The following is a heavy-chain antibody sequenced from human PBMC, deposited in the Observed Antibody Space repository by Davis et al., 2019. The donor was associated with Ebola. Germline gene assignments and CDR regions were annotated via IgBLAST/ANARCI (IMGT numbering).Heavy chain of an antibody. CDR1: GFTFNRYW. Sequence: GGSLRLSCAASGFTFNRYWMSWVRQAPGKGLEWVSSISSSSSYIYYADSVKGRFTISRDNAKNSLYLQMNSLRAEDTAVYYCARAPTWELLLSQYFQHWGQGTLVTVSS. CDR2: ISSSSSYI. V-gene: IGHV3-21*01. CDR3: ARAPTWELLLSQYFQH. D-gene: IGHD1-26*01. J-gene: IGHJ1*01.